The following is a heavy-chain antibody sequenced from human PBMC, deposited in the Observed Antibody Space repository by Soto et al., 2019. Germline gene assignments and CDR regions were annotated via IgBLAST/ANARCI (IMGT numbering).Heavy chain of an antibody. D-gene: IGHD3-3*01. Sequence: PSETLSLTCTVSGGSISSGDYYWSWIRQPPGKGLEWIGYIYYSGSTYYNPSLKSRVTIPVDTSKNQFSLKLSSVTAADTAVYYCARGSTIFGVVDYWGQGTLVTVSS. J-gene: IGHJ4*02. V-gene: IGHV4-30-4*01. CDR3: ARGSTIFGVVDY. CDR1: GGSISSGDYY. CDR2: IYYSGST.